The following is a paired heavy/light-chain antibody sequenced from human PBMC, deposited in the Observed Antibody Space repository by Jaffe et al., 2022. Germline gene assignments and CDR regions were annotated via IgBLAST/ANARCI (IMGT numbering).Heavy chain of an antibody. CDR3: ARHLGLFITGTPGGAFDI. D-gene: IGHD1-7*01. V-gene: IGHV4-39*01. Sequence: QLQLQESGPGLVEPSETLSLTCTVSGGSISSSSYYWGWVRQPPGKGLEWIGSISYSKNTFYNPSLKSRVTISVDTSKNQFSLKLRSVTAADTAVYYCARHLGLFITGTPGGAFDIWGRGTMVTVSS. CDR1: GGSISSSSYY. CDR2: ISYSKNT. J-gene: IGHJ3*02.
Light chain of an antibody. Sequence: DIQMTQSPSSLSASVGDSVTITCQASQDINNYLNWYQQKPGRAPKLLIYHASNLETGVPSRFSGSGSGTDFTFTITSLQPEDFATYYCQQYDNLSSMTFGQGTRLEIK. CDR1: QDINNY. J-gene: IGKJ5*01. CDR2: HAS. V-gene: IGKV1-33*01. CDR3: QQYDNLSSMT.